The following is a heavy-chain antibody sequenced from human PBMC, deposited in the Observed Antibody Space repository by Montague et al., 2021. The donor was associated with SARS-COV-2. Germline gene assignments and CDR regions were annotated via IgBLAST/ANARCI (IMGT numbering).Heavy chain of an antibody. J-gene: IGHJ3*02. V-gene: IGHV2-70*11. CDR2: IDWDDDK. Sequence: PALVKPTKTLTLTCTFSGFSLSTSGMCVSWIRQPPGKALEWLARIDWDDDKYYSTSLKTRLTISKDTSKNQVVLTMTNMDPVDTATYYCARMRIAAAGSPFDIWGQGTMVTVSS. CDR1: GFSLSTSGMC. CDR3: ARMRIAAAGSPFDI. D-gene: IGHD6-13*01.